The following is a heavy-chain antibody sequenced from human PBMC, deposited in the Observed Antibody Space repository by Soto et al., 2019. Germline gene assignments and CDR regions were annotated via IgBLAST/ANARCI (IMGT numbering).Heavy chain of an antibody. D-gene: IGHD2-15*01. CDR3: ARDCTGGSCFCSY. CDR2: INTYNGNS. CDR1: GYTLTNYA. J-gene: IGHJ4*02. V-gene: IGHV1-18*01. Sequence: QVQLVQSAAEVKKPGASVKVSCKASGYTLTNYAISWVRQAPGQGPEWMGWINTYNGNSHYAQKFQGRVTMTTDTSTNTAYMELRSLTSDDTAVYYCARDCTGGSCFCSYWGQGTLVTVSS.